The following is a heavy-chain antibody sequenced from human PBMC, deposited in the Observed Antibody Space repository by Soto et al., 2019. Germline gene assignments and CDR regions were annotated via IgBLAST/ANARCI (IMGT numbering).Heavy chain of an antibody. D-gene: IGHD1-1*01. V-gene: IGHV3-23*01. CDR1: GFTFSSYA. Sequence: GSLRLSCAASGFTFSSYAMNWVRQAAGKGLEWVSATSGGGGTTSYADSVNGRFTISRDNSKNTLYLQMNSLRAEDTAVYYCAKDGIGKPRTYYFDYWGQGTQVTVSS. CDR2: TSGGGGTT. J-gene: IGHJ4*02. CDR3: AKDGIGKPRTYYFDY.